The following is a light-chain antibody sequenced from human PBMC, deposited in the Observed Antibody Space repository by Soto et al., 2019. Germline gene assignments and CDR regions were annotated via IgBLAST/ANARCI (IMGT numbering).Light chain of an antibody. CDR1: QSVRIN. V-gene: IGKV3-15*01. CDR2: GAS. J-gene: IGKJ1*01. CDR3: QEYSKWPSRT. Sequence: EIVMTQSPATLAVSPGERATLSCRASQSVRINVAWYQQKNGQAPRLLVYGASTRASGIPDRFSGSGSGTEFTLTISSLQSEDFAVYYYQEYSKWPSRTFGPGTKVEIK.